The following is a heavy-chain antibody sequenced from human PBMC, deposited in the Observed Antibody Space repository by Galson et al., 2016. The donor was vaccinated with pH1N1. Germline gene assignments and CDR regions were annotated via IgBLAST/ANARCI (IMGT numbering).Heavy chain of an antibody. J-gene: IGHJ6*02. V-gene: IGHV1-69*13. CDR1: GGTFSNSA. Sequence: SVKVSCKASGGTFSNSAVSWVRQAPGQGLEWMGGIIPIFGTTNYAQKIQGRVTITADQITSTSYMELSSLRPEDTAIYYCASPAIVRGVVYYHYGMDVWGQGTAVTVS. D-gene: IGHD3-10*01. CDR2: IIPIFGTT. CDR3: ASPAIVRGVVYYHYGMDV.